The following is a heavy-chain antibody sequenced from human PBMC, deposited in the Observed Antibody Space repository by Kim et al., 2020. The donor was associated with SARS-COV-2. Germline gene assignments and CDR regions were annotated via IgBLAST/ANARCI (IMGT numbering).Heavy chain of an antibody. Sequence: SETLSLTCTVSGGSISSYYWSWIRQPPGKGLEWIGYIYYSGITNYNPSLKSRVTLSVDTSKNQFSLKLSSVTAADTAVYYCATGGGYCSSTSCYVLDYWGQGSLVTVSS. CDR1: GGSISSYY. CDR3: ATGGGYCSSTSCYVLDY. CDR2: IYYSGIT. J-gene: IGHJ4*02. V-gene: IGHV4-59*01. D-gene: IGHD2-2*01.